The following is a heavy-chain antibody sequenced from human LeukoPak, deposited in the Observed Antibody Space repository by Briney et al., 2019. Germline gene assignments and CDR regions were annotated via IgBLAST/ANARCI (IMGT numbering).Heavy chain of an antibody. J-gene: IGHJ1*01. CDR3: AKDLQHRTYYYDSSGYSVD. CDR1: GFTFSSYA. CDR2: ISGSGGST. Sequence: PGGSLRLSCAASGFTFSSYAVSWVRQAPGKGLEWVSAISGSGGSTYYADSVKGRFTISRDNSKNTLYLQMNSLRAEDTAVYYCAKDLQHRTYYYDSSGYSVDWGQGTLVTVSS. D-gene: IGHD3-22*01. V-gene: IGHV3-23*01.